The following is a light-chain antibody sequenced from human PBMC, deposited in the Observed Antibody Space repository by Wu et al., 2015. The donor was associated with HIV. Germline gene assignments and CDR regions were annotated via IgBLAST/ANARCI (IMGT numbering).Light chain of an antibody. CDR1: QSVSSY. Sequence: EIVLTQSPAALSLSPGERATLSCRASQSVSSYLAWYQQKPGQAPRLLIYDASNRATGIPGRFSGSGSGTDFTLTITRLEPEDSAVYYCQQYGSSPDTFGPGTRVDI. J-gene: IGKJ3*01. CDR3: QQYGSSPDT. CDR2: DAS. V-gene: IGKV3-11*01.